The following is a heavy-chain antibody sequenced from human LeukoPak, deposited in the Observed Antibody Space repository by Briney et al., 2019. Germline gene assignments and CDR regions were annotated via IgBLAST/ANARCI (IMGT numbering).Heavy chain of an antibody. CDR2: INPSGST. D-gene: IGHD3-10*01. V-gene: IGHV4-34*01. CDR1: GGSFSGYY. CDR3: ARDRGSGSPHWFDP. J-gene: IGHJ5*02. Sequence: ETLSLTCAVYGGSFSGYYWSWIRQPPGKGLEWIGEINPSGSTNYNPSLKSRVTISVDTSKNQFSLKLSSVTAADTAVYYCARDRGSGSPHWFDPWGQGTLVTVSS.